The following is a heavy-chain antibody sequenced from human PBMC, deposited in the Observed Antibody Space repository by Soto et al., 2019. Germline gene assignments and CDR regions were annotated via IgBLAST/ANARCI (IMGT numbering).Heavy chain of an antibody. J-gene: IGHJ3*02. D-gene: IGHD2-21*01. CDR1: GFTFSSYD. Sequence: GGSLRLSCAASGFTFSSYDMHWVRHATGKGLEWVSAIGTAGDTYYPGSVKGRFTISRENAKNSLYLQMNSLRAGDTAVYYCARALAYCGGDCYPDAFDIWGQGTMVTVPS. CDR3: ARALAYCGGDCYPDAFDI. V-gene: IGHV3-13*01. CDR2: IGTAGDT.